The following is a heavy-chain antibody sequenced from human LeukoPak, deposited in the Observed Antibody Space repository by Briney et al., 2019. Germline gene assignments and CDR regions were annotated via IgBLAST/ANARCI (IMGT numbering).Heavy chain of an antibody. CDR3: ARHDPMVRGVITFDY. CDR2: IYYSGST. J-gene: IGHJ4*02. D-gene: IGHD3-10*01. CDR1: GGSISSYY. V-gene: IGHV4-59*08. Sequence: PSETLSLTCTVSGGSISSYYWSWIRQPPGKGLEWIGYIYYSGSTNYNPSLKSRVTISVDTSKNQFSLKLSSVTAADTAVYYCARHDPMVRGVITFDYWGQGTLVTVSS.